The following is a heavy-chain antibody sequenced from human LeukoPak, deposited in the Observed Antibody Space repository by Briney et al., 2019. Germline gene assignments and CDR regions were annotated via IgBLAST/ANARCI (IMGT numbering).Heavy chain of an antibody. Sequence: ASVKVSCKASGYTFTGYYMHWVRQAPGQGLEWMGGIIPIFGTANYAQKFQGRVTITADESTSTAYMELSSLRSEDTAVYYCARGFGVVINDKNYYYYYGMDVWGQGTTVTVSS. CDR3: ARGFGVVINDKNYYYYYGMDV. J-gene: IGHJ6*02. V-gene: IGHV1-69*13. D-gene: IGHD3-3*01. CDR1: GYTFTGYY. CDR2: IIPIFGTA.